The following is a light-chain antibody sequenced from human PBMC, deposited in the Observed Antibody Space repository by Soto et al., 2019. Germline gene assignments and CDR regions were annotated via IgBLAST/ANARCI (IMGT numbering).Light chain of an antibody. CDR1: SSDVGGYNY. J-gene: IGLJ1*01. Sequence: QSARTQPASVSGSPGQSITISCTGTSSDVGGYNYVSWYQQHPGKAPKLMIYEVSNRPSGVSNRFSGSKSGNTASLTISGLQAEDEADYYCSSYTSSSTLFYVFGTGTKVTVL. CDR3: SSYTSSSTLFYV. V-gene: IGLV2-14*01. CDR2: EVS.